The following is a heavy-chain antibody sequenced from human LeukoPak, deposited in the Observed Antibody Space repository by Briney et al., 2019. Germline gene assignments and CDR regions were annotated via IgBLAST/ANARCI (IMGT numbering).Heavy chain of an antibody. Sequence: SETLSLTCTVSGVSTSYHWSWIRQPPGKGLEWLGYIYYSGSTNYNPSLKSRVTISVDTSKNQFSLKLRSVTAADTAVYYCARGQYNWNYWGQGTLVTVSS. CDR1: GVSTSYH. J-gene: IGHJ4*02. CDR3: ARGQYNWNY. D-gene: IGHD1-20*01. CDR2: IYYSGST. V-gene: IGHV4-59*01.